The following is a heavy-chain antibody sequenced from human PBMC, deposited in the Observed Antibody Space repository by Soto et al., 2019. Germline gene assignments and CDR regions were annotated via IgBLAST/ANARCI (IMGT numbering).Heavy chain of an antibody. V-gene: IGHV4-34*01. CDR2: INHSGST. Sequence: SETLSLTCAVYGGSFSGYSWSWIRQPPGKGLEWIGEINHSGSTNYNPSLKSRVTISVDTSKNQFSLKLSSVTAADTAVYYCARGAIRFLEWLSRYDAFDIWGQGTMVT. D-gene: IGHD3-3*01. CDR1: GGSFSGYS. CDR3: ARGAIRFLEWLSRYDAFDI. J-gene: IGHJ3*02.